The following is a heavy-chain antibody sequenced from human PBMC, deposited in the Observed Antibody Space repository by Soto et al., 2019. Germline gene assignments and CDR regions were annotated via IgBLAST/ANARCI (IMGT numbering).Heavy chain of an antibody. V-gene: IGHV4-31*03. D-gene: IGHD2-2*02. CDR3: ARDLSYTLWFDP. J-gene: IGHJ5*02. CDR2: FHYSGST. CDR1: GGSISSGTYY. Sequence: QVQLQESGPGLVKPSQTLSLTCTVSGGSISSGTYYWSWSRQPPGKGLEWIGYFHYSGSTYYNPSLQSRVTIAVDTSKNQFSLKLGSVTAAATAVYYCARDLSYTLWFDPWGQGTLVTVSS.